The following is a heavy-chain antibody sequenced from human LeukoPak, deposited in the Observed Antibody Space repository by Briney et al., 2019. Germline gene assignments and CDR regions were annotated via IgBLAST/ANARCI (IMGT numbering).Heavy chain of an antibody. CDR2: IYHSGST. J-gene: IGHJ5*02. Sequence: SETLSLTCTVSGYSLSSGYYWVWTRQPPGKGLEWCGSIYHSGSTYYNPSLKSRVTISVDTSENLFSLKLSSVTAADTAVYFCARAYGRRWYANWFDPWGQGTLVTVSS. V-gene: IGHV4-38-2*02. D-gene: IGHD1-26*01. CDR3: ARAYGRRWYANWFDP. CDR1: GYSLSSGYY.